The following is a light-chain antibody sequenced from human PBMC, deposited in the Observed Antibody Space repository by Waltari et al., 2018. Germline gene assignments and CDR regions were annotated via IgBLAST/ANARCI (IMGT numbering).Light chain of an antibody. V-gene: IGKV3-20*01. CDR3: QHHGRSPKT. J-gene: IGKJ1*01. Sequence: VLTQSPGTLSLSPGERATLSCRASQSVTSSYLAWYQQKPGQAPRLLIYDTSTRATGIPDRFSGSGSGTDFIHTISRLEPEDSAAYYCQHHGRSPKTFGQGTRVEIK. CDR1: QSVTSSY. CDR2: DTS.